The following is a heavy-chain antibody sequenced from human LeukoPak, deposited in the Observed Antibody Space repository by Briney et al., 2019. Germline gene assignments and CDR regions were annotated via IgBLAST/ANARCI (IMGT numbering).Heavy chain of an antibody. CDR3: AKNYYDSSGYYFDY. J-gene: IGHJ4*02. CDR1: GFSFRSYG. V-gene: IGHV3-30*02. D-gene: IGHD3-22*01. Sequence: PGGSLRLSCTASGFSFRSYGMHWVRQAPGKGLEWVAYIHYDGSKKSYADSVTGRLTISRDDSKNTLYLQMSNLRPDDTAMYLCAKNYYDSSGYYFDYWGLGTLVAVSS. CDR2: IHYDGSKK.